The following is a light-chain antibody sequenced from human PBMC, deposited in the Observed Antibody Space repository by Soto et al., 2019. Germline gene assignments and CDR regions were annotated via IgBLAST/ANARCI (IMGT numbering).Light chain of an antibody. CDR3: QKYNSAPRT. J-gene: IGKJ5*01. CDR2: AAS. V-gene: IGKV1-27*01. CDR1: QGISNY. Sequence: DIQMTQSPSSLSASVGERVTITCRASQGISNYLAWYQQKPGKVPKLLIYAASTLQSGVPSRFSGSGSGTDFTLTISSLQPEDVAAYYCQKYNSAPRTFGQGTRLEIK.